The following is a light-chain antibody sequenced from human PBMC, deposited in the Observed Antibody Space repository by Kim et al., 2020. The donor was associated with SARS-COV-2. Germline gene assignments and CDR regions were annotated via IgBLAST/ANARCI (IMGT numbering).Light chain of an antibody. Sequence: GQSITISCTGTSGDVGGYKYVSWYQQHPDKVPKLMIYELTKRPSGVSNRFSGAKSGSKAYLTISGLQKEDEADYNCSSYTENTPLVFGGGTQLTVL. V-gene: IGLV2-14*01. CDR2: ELT. CDR1: SGDVGGYKY. J-gene: IGLJ3*02. CDR3: SSYTENTPLV.